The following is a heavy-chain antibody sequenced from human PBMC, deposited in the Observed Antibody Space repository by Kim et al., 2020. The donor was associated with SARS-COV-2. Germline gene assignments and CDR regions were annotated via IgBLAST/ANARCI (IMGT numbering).Heavy chain of an antibody. D-gene: IGHD3-10*01. CDR3: ARDVITMVRGVIYHWYFDL. Sequence: GRFTISRDNSKNTLHLQMNSLRAEDTAVYYCARDVITMVRGVIYHWYFDLWGRGTLVTVSS. V-gene: IGHV3-53*01. J-gene: IGHJ2*01.